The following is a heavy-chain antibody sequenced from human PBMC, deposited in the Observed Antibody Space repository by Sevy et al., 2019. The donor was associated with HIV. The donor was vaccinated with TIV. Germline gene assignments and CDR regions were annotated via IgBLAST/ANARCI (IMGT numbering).Heavy chain of an antibody. CDR1: GFTFSTYA. CDR2: ISYSGGST. D-gene: IGHD3-10*01. J-gene: IGHJ4*02. V-gene: IGHV3-23*01. Sequence: GGSLRLSCAASGFTFSTYAMTWVRQAPGKGLEWVSVISYSGGSTYYADSVRGQFPISRDNSKNTLYLQMNSLRVEDTAVYYCAKDRVSGTYYTGDFDYWGQGTLVTVSS. CDR3: AKDRVSGTYYTGDFDY.